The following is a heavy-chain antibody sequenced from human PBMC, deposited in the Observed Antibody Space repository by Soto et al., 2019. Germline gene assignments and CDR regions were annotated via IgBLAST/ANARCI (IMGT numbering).Heavy chain of an antibody. J-gene: IGHJ5*02. CDR1: GYTFTSYG. Sequence: ASVKVSCKASGYTFTSYGISWVRQAPGQGLEWMGWISAYNGNTNYAQKLQGRVTMTTDTSTGTAYMELRSLRSDDTAVYYCAREAGDSSGYYHTHNWFAPWGQGTLVTVSS. CDR2: ISAYNGNT. D-gene: IGHD3-22*01. CDR3: AREAGDSSGYYHTHNWFAP. V-gene: IGHV1-18*01.